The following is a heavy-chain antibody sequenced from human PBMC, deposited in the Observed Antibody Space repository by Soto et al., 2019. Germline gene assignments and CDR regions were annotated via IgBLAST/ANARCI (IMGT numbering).Heavy chain of an antibody. J-gene: IGHJ6*02. V-gene: IGHV3-33*01. CDR3: ARETMVQGVANYYYYGMDV. CDR2: IWYDGSNK. CDR1: GFTFSSYG. Sequence: QVQLVESGGGVVQPGRSLRLSCAASGFTFSSYGMHWVRQAPGKGLEWVAVIWYDGSNKYYADSVKGRFTISRDNSKNTLYLQMNSLRAEDTAVYYCARETMVQGVANYYYYGMDVWGQGTTVTVSS. D-gene: IGHD3-10*01.